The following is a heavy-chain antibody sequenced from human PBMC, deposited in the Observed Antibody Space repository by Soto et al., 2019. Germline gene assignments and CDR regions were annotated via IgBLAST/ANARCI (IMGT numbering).Heavy chain of an antibody. CDR1: GFNFSSYA. CDR3: AKDSSGYYAFDI. D-gene: IGHD3-22*01. CDR2: SSGSSGST. J-gene: IGHJ3*02. V-gene: IGHV3-23*01. Sequence: GGSLRLSCAASGFNFSSYAMSWVRQAPGKGLEWVSASSGSSGSTYYADSVKGRFTISRDNSKNTLYLQMNSLRAEDTAVYYCAKDSSGYYAFDIWGQGTIVTVSS.